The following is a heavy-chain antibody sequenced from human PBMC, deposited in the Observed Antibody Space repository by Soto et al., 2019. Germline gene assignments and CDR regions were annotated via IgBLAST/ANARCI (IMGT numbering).Heavy chain of an antibody. J-gene: IGHJ4*02. CDR1: GFTFRSYE. D-gene: IGHD6-13*01. V-gene: IGHV3-48*03. CDR3: ARDGPAADFDH. CDR2: ISSGGSTI. Sequence: PGGSLRLSCAASGFTFRSYEMNWVRQAPGKGLEWVSYISSGGSTIFYADSVRGRFTTSRDDAKSSLYLQMNSLRAEDTAVYYCARDGPAADFDHWGQGSLVTVSS.